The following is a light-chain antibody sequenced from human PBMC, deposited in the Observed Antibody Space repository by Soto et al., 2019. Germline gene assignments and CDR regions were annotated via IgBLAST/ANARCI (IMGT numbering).Light chain of an antibody. CDR1: SSDVGGYNY. CDR2: DVS. Sequence: QSVLTQPASVSGSPGQSITIPCTGTSSDVGGYNYVSWYQHHPGKAPKRMIHDVSNRPSGVSNRFSGSKSGNTASLTISGLQAEDEADYYCSPYIPNNSTYVFGTGTKVTVL. J-gene: IGLJ1*01. CDR3: SPYIPNNSTYV. V-gene: IGLV2-14*03.